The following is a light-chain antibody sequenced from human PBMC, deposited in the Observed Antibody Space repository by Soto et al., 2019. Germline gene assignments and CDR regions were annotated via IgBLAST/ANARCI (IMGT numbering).Light chain of an antibody. CDR1: QSINSY. CDR3: QQSYSSYMYT. CDR2: AAS. J-gene: IGKJ2*01. V-gene: IGKV1-39*01. Sequence: DIQMTQSPSSLSASVGDRVTITCRASQSINSYLNWYQQKPGKAPELLIYAASSLQSGVPSRFGGSVSGTDCTLTISSLQPEEFATYYCQQSYSSYMYTLGQGTKLEIK.